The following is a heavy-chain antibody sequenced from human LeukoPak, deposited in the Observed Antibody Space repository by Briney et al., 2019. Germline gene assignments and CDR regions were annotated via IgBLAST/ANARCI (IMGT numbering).Heavy chain of an antibody. D-gene: IGHD5-24*01. CDR3: ARDKVATIDY. CDR1: GFTFSSYS. J-gene: IGHJ4*02. Sequence: GGSLRLSCAASGFTFSSYSMNWVRQPPGEGMEWVSSISSSSSYIYYADTVKGRFTISRDNAKNSLYLQMNTLRAEDTAVYYCARDKVATIDYWGQGTLVTVSS. CDR2: ISSSSSYI. V-gene: IGHV3-21*01.